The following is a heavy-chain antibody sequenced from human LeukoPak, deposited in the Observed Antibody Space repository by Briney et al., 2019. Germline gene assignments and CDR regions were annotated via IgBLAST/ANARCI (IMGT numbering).Heavy chain of an antibody. V-gene: IGHV3-7*01. Sequence: GGSLRLSCAASGFSFSSQWMSWVRQAPGKGLEWVAIVNQGGTGKYYVDSVKGRFTISRDNAENSLYLQMNSLRAEDTAVYYCAREYYFYYMDVWGKGTTVTISS. CDR2: VNQGGTGK. CDR1: GFSFSSQW. CDR3: AREYYFYYMDV. J-gene: IGHJ6*03.